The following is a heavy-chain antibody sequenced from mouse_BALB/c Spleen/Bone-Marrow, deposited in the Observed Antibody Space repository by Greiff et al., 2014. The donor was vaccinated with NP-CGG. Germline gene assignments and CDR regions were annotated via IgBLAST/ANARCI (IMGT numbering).Heavy chain of an antibody. CDR3: ATGYYFDY. Sequence: DVMLVESGPSLVKPSQTLSLTCSVTGDSITRGYWNWIRKFPGNKLEYMGYITYSANTYYNPSLKSRLSITRDTSKNQYYQQLNSVTTEDTATYYCATGYYFDYWGQGTTLTVSS. CDR2: ITYSANT. D-gene: IGHD4-1*01. V-gene: IGHV3-8*02. J-gene: IGHJ2*01. CDR1: GDSITRGY.